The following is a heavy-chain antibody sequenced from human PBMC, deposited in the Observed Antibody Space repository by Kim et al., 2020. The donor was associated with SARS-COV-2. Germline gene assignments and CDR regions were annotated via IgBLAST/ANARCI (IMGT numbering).Heavy chain of an antibody. Sequence: ASVKVSCKASGYTFTGYYMHWVRQAPGQGLEWMGWINPNSGGTNYAQKFQGWVTMTRDTSISTAYMELSRLRSDDTAVYYCARGVTMVRGVIEDWFDPWGQGTLVTVSS. V-gene: IGHV1-2*04. CDR3: ARGVTMVRGVIEDWFDP. J-gene: IGHJ5*02. CDR2: INPNSGGT. CDR1: GYTFTGYY. D-gene: IGHD3-10*01.